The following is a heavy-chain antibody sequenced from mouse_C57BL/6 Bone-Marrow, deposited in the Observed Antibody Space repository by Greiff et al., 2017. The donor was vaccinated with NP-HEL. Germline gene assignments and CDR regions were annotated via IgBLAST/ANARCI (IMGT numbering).Heavy chain of an antibody. V-gene: IGHV7-3*01. J-gene: IGHJ4*01. CDR2: ISNKANGYTT. CDR1: GFTFTDYY. CDR3: ARSIYYDYADDPFYAMDY. Sequence: EVNVVESGGGLVQPGGSLSLSCAASGFTFTDYYMNWVRQPPGKALEWLGFISNKANGYTTEYSASVKGRFTISRDNSQSILYLQMNALRAEDSAAYFCARSIYYDYADDPFYAMDYWGQGTSVTVSS. D-gene: IGHD2-4*01.